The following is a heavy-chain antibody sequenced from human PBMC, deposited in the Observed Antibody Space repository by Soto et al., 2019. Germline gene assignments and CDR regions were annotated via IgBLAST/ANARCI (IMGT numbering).Heavy chain of an antibody. D-gene: IGHD2-15*01. CDR2: IIPIFGTA. Sequence: SVKVSCKASGGTFSSYAISWVRQAPGQGLEWMGGIIPIFGTANYAQKFQGRVTITADKSTSTAYMELSSLRSEDTAVYYCARDRLDCSGGSCRTLDYWGQGTLVTVSS. CDR1: GGTFSSYA. V-gene: IGHV1-69*06. CDR3: ARDRLDCSGGSCRTLDY. J-gene: IGHJ4*02.